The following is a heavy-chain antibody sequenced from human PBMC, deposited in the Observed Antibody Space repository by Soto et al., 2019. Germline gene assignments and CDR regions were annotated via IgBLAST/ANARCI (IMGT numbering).Heavy chain of an antibody. D-gene: IGHD3-3*01. CDR2: ISSSGSTI. J-gene: IGHJ5*02. Sequence: PGGSLRLSCAASGFTFSSYEMNWVRQAPGKGLEWVSYISSSGSTIYYADSVKGRFTISRDNAKNSLYLQMNSLRAEDTAVYYCAREGPGIFGVRRNWFDPWGQGTLVTAPQ. CDR3: AREGPGIFGVRRNWFDP. V-gene: IGHV3-48*03. CDR1: GFTFSSYE.